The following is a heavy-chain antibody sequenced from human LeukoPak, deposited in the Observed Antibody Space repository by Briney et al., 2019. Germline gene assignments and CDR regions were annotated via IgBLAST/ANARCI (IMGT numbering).Heavy chain of an antibody. D-gene: IGHD2-2*02. V-gene: IGHV1-24*01. Sequence: ASVKVSCKVSGYTLTELSMHWVRQAPGKGLEWMGGFDPEDGETIYAQKFQGRVTMTEDTSTDTAYMELSSLRSEDTAVYYCATGLIGQEVVPAAIRFDYWGQGTLVTVSS. CDR3: ATGLIGQEVVPAAIRFDY. J-gene: IGHJ4*02. CDR1: GYTLTELS. CDR2: FDPEDGET.